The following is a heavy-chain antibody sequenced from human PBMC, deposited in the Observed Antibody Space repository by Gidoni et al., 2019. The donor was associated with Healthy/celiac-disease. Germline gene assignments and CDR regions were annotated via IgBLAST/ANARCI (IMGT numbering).Heavy chain of an antibody. CDR2: ISYDGSNK. D-gene: IGHD3-16*02. CDR3: AKELYDYVWGSYRYNYYYYGMDV. CDR1: GFTFSSYC. J-gene: IGHJ6*02. Sequence: QVQLVESGGGVVQPGRSLRLSCAAAGFTFSSYCMHWVRQAPGKGLEWVAVISYDGSNKYYADSVKGRFTISRDNSKNTLYLQMNSLRAEDTAVYYCAKELYDYVWGSYRYNYYYYGMDVWGQGTTVTVSS. V-gene: IGHV3-30*18.